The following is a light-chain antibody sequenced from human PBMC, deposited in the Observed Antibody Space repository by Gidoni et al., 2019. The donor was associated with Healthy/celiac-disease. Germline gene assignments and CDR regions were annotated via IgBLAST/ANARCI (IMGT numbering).Light chain of an antibody. CDR1: QSVSSN. CDR2: GAS. CDR3: QQYKNWPPLT. V-gene: IGKV3-15*01. Sequence: EIVMTQPPAPLSVSPGERATLSCRASQSVSSNLAWYQQKPGQAPRLLIYGASTRATGIPARFSGSGSGTEFTLTISSLQSEDFAVYYCQQYKNWPPLTFGGGTKVEIK. J-gene: IGKJ4*01.